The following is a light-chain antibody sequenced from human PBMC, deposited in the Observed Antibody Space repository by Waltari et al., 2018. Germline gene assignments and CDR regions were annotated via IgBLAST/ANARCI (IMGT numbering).Light chain of an antibody. CDR1: QSVSSN. CDR3: QQYNNWVRT. CDR2: GAS. J-gene: IGKJ1*01. Sequence: EIVMTQSPATLSVSPGERATLSCRASQSVSSNLAWYQQKPGQAPRLLIYGASTRATGIPASFSGSGSGTEFTLTISSLQSEDFAVYYCQQYNNWVRTFGQGTKVEIK. V-gene: IGKV3-15*01.